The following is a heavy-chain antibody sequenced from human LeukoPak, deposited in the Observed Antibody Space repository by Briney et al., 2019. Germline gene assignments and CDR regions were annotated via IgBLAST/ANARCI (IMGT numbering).Heavy chain of an antibody. CDR2: IFSGGST. V-gene: IGHV3-53*01. D-gene: IGHD1-7*01. J-gene: IGHJ4*02. CDR1: GFTVSSNY. Sequence: GGSLRLSCAASGFTVSSNYMSWVRQAPGKGLEWVSVIFSGGSTYYADSVKGRFNISRDNSKNTLYLQMNSLRAEDTAVYYCAKESRTGTTQDYWGQGTLVTVSS. CDR3: AKESRTGTTQDY.